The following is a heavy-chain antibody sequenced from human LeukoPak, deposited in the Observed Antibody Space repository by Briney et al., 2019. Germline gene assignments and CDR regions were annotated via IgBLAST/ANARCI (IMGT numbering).Heavy chain of an antibody. D-gene: IGHD1-26*01. CDR2: ISLSGST. J-gene: IGHJ4*02. Sequence: AETLSLTCTPSGGSLSGDNYYWSWIRQPPGKGLQWTAYISLSGSTNYNPSLKSRVTISLDTSKNQFSLRLTSVTAADTAVYYCARLSGSQTTPYWGQGTLVTVSS. V-gene: IGHV4-61*01. CDR1: GGSLSGDNYY. CDR3: ARLSGSQTTPY.